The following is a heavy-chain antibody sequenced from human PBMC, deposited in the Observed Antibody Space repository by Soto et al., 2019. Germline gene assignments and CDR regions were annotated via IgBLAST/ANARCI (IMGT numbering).Heavy chain of an antibody. CDR2: IYYSGST. CDR1: GGSISSGGYY. CDR3: ARGRLGELSFDY. V-gene: IGHV4-31*03. Sequence: SETLSLTCTVSGGSISSGGYYWSWIRQHPGKGLEWIGYIYYSGSTYYNPSLKSRVTISVDTSKNQFSLKLSSVTAADTAVYYCARGRLGELSFDYWGQGTLVTSPQ. J-gene: IGHJ4*02. D-gene: IGHD3-16*02.